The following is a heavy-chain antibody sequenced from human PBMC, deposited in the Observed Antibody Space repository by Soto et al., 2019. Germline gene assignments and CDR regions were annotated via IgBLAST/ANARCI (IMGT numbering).Heavy chain of an antibody. D-gene: IGHD2-21*02. V-gene: IGHV3-33*01. CDR1: GFTFSSYG. CDR3: ARDRYLGPWTGILWFDP. Sequence: QVQLVESGGGVVQPGRSLRLSCAASGFTFSSYGMHWVRQAPGKGLEWVAVIWYDGSNKYYADSVKGRFTISRDNSKNTLYLQMNSLRAEDTAVYYCARDRYLGPWTGILWFDPWGQGTLVTVSS. J-gene: IGHJ5*02. CDR2: IWYDGSNK.